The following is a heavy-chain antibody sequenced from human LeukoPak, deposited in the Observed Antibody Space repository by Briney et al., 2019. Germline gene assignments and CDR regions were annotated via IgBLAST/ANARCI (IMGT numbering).Heavy chain of an antibody. CDR1: GFAFGSLS. CDR3: AKYDSGSTIFYFDY. V-gene: IGHV3-23*01. CDR2: ISGSGGST. J-gene: IGHJ4*02. D-gene: IGHD3-10*01. Sequence: KPGGSLRLSCVASGFAFGSLSMSWVRQAPGKGLEWVSAISGSGGSTYYADSVKGRFTISRDNSKNTLYLQMNSLRAEDAAVYYCAKYDSGSTIFYFDYWGQGTLVTVSS.